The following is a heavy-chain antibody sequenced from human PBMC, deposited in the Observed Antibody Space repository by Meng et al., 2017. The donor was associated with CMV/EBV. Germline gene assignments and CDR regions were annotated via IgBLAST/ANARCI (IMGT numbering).Heavy chain of an antibody. CDR2: TYYRSKWYN. D-gene: IGHD3-10*01. Sequence: LRLSCAISGDSVSSNSTAWNWIRQSPSIGLEWLGRTYYRSKWYNDYAVSVKSRITINPDTSKNQFSLQLNSVTPEDTAVYYCARGPGGRFDYWGQGTLVTVSS. CDR3: ARGPGGRFDY. CDR1: GDSVSSNSTA. J-gene: IGHJ4*02. V-gene: IGHV6-1*01.